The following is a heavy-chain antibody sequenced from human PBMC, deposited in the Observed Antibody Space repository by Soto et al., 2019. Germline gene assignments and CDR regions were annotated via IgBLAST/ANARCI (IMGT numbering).Heavy chain of an antibody. CDR1: GFTLSNYA. V-gene: IGHV3-23*01. D-gene: IGHD6-19*01. CDR2: VSGHSRSI. CDR3: ANTNPSRAPTSGWNEWFDP. J-gene: IGHJ5*02. Sequence: DVQLLESGGGLVQPGGSLRLTCAASGFTLSNYAMSWVRQAPGKGLEWVSVVSGHSRSIYYADSVRGRLTISRDNSKNTLYLQMNSLRVEDTAVYHCANTNPSRAPTSGWNEWFDPWGQGTLVTVSS.